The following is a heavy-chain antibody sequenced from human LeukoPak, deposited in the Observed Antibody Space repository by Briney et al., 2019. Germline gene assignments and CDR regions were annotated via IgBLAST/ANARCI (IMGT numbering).Heavy chain of an antibody. J-gene: IGHJ6*02. CDR3: ARVSMAYGMDV. CDR1: GYTFTSYY. Sequence: GASVNVSCKASGYTFTSYYMHWVRQAPGQGLEWMGIINPSGGSTSYAQKFQGRVTITADESTSTAYMELSSLRSEDTAVYYCARVSMAYGMDVWGQGTTVTVSS. V-gene: IGHV1-46*01. CDR2: INPSGGST. D-gene: IGHD6-6*01.